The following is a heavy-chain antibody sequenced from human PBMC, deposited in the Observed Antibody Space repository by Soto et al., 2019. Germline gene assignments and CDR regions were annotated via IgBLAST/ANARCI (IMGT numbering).Heavy chain of an antibody. J-gene: IGHJ4*02. Sequence: GGSLRLSCAASGFTFIIYWMHWVRQVPGKGPEWVSRINDDGISTNYADSVKGRFTISRDNAKNTLYLQMNALRVEDTAVYYCTRGPRSTSTGTGAFWGQGTLVTVSS. CDR3: TRGPRSTSTGTGAF. CDR1: GFTFIIYW. V-gene: IGHV3-74*01. D-gene: IGHD1-1*01. CDR2: INDDGIST.